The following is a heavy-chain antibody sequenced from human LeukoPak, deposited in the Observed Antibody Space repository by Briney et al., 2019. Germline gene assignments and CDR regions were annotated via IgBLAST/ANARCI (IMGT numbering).Heavy chain of an antibody. CDR2: IIPIFGTA. V-gene: IGHV1-69*13. Sequence: GASVKVSCKASGGTFSSYAISWVRQAPGQGLEWMGGIIPIFGTANYAQKFQGRVTITADESTSTAYMELSSLRSEDTAVYYCARDVQGGSSSGYWGQGTLVTVSS. D-gene: IGHD6-6*01. CDR1: GGTFSSYA. J-gene: IGHJ4*02. CDR3: ARDVQGGSSSGY.